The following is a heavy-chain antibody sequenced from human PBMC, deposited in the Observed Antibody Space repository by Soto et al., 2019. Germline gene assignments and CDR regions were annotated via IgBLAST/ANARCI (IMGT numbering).Heavy chain of an antibody. D-gene: IGHD3-3*01. J-gene: IGHJ5*02. Sequence: GGFLRLSCAASGFTFSDYYMSWIRQAPGKGLEWVSYISSSGSTIYYADSVKSRFTISRDNAKNSLYLQMNSLRAEDTAVYYCARDRVRFLTWFDPWGQGTLVTVSS. CDR1: GFTFSDYY. CDR3: ARDRVRFLTWFDP. CDR2: ISSSGSTI. V-gene: IGHV3-11*01.